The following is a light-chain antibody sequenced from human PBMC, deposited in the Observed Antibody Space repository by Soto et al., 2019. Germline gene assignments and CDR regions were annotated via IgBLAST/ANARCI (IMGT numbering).Light chain of an antibody. J-gene: IGLJ3*02. V-gene: IGLV1-44*01. Sequence: QSVLTQPPSVSATPGQGVTLSCSGGDSNIGSTAVNWYQQLPGTAPKLLIYSSNQRPSGVPDRISGSKSGPSASLAISGLQSEDEADYDCAAWDDDLHVWLFGGGTKLTVL. CDR3: AAWDDDLHVWL. CDR2: SSN. CDR1: DSNIGSTA.